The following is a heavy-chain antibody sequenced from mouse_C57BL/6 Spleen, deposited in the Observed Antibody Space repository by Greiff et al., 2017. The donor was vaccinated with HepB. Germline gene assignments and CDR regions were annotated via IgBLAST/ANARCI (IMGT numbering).Heavy chain of an antibody. CDR3: AREGDYDGYWYFDV. Sequence: EVKLMESGPGLVKPSQSLSLTCSVTGYSITSGYYWNWIRQFPGNKLEWMGYISYDGSNNYNPSLKNRISITRDTSKNQFFLKLNSVTTEDTATYYCAREGDYDGYWYFDVWGTGTTVTVSS. CDR1: GYSITSGYY. D-gene: IGHD2-4*01. V-gene: IGHV3-6*01. J-gene: IGHJ1*03. CDR2: ISYDGSN.